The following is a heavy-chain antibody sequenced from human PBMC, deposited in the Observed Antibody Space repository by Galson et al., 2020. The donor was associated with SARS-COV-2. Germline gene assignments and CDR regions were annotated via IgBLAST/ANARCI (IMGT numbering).Heavy chain of an antibody. CDR3: TRGSNSSPFYHFDP. CDR1: RYTFSDHY. V-gene: IGHV1-2*06. Sequence: ASVQVSCKASRYTFSDHYMHWVRLAPGQGLEWMGRINPNSGDTDVAQKFQGRVTMTTDTSLTTAYMELSRLTSDDTAVYYCTRGSNSSPFYHFDPWGQGTLVTVSS. D-gene: IGHD3-10*01. J-gene: IGHJ5*02. CDR2: INPNSGDT.